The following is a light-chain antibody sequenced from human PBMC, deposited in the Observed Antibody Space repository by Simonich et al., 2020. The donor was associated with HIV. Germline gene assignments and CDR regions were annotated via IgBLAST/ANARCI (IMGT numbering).Light chain of an antibody. Sequence: TQSPSSLSASVGDRVTITCLSSTSLSSYLNWYQQKPGNAPKLLIYAASSLQSGVPSRFTGSGSGTDFTLTSSSLQPEDFATYYCQQSYSTPRTFGQGTKLEIK. CDR1: TSLSSY. CDR2: AAS. V-gene: IGKV1-39*01. CDR3: QQSYSTPRT. J-gene: IGKJ2*01.